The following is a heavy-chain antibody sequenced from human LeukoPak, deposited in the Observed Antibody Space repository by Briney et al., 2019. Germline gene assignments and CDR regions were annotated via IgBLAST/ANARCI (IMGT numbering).Heavy chain of an antibody. V-gene: IGHV1-2*02. CDR1: GYTLTGYY. J-gene: IGHJ4*02. CDR3: TRDRVGSGWPRPYYFEV. Sequence: ASVKVSCEASGYTLTGYYLHWVRQAPGQGLEWMGWINQNTGATQSAQKFQGRITMTRDTSISTAYLHLSRLRSDDTAVYYCTRDRVGSGWPRPYYFEVWGQGALVTVS. CDR2: INQNTGAT. D-gene: IGHD6-19*01.